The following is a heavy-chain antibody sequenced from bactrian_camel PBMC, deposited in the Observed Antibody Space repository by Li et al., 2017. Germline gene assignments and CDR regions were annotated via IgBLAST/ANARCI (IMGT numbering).Heavy chain of an antibody. CDR2: IDSDGET. Sequence: HVQLVESGGGSVQAGGSLRLSCAASKDTDTYNCMGWFRQVPGKQREGVASIDSDGETTYADSVKGRFTISRDNAKNSVYLQMNSLKLEDTAMYYCAADFGPYCSGSYLARRANFEGQGTQVTVS. D-gene: IGHD2*01. V-gene: IGHV3S53*01. J-gene: IGHJ4*01. CDR1: KDTDTYNC.